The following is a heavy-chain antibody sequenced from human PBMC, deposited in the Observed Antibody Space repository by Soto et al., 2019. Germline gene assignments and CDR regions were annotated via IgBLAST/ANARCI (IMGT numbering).Heavy chain of an antibody. Sequence: PGGSLRLSCAASGFTFDDYAMHWVRQAPGKGLEWVSGISWNSGSIGYADSVKGRFTISRDNAKNSLYLQMNSLRAEDTALYYCAKAIYGDYGSDAFDIWGQGTMVTVSS. CDR1: GFTFDDYA. V-gene: IGHV3-9*01. CDR2: ISWNSGSI. D-gene: IGHD4-17*01. J-gene: IGHJ3*02. CDR3: AKAIYGDYGSDAFDI.